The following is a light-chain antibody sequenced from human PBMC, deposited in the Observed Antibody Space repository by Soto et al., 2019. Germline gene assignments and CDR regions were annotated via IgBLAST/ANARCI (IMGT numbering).Light chain of an antibody. CDR1: QSVDTY. CDR2: DVS. CDR3: QQYGSSPQT. J-gene: IGKJ1*01. Sequence: TVLTQSPATLSLSPGERATLSCRASQSVDTYLAWYQQKSGRAPRLLIYDVSKRATGIPPRFSGSGAGTDFTLTISSLEPEDFAVYYCQQYGSSPQTFGQGTKVDIK. V-gene: IGKV3-11*01.